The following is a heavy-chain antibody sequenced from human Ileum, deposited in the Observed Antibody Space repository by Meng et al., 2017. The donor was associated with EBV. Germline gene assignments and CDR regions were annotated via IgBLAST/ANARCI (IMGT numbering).Heavy chain of an antibody. CDR3: ASNGDEVDY. V-gene: IGHV1-18*01. D-gene: IGHD4-17*01. J-gene: IGHJ4*02. Sequence: QGELWQSGGEVKKPGASVQVSCKASGYTFINNCFSGVRQAPGQGVEWMGWISTFNGNTTYAQKFQGRLTVTTDTSTNTAYMELRNLRSDDTAVYYCASNGDEVDYWGQGTLVTVSS. CDR2: ISTFNGNT. CDR1: GYTFINNC.